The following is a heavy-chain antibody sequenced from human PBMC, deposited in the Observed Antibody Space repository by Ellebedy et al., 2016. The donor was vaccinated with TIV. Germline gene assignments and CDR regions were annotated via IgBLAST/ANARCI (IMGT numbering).Heavy chain of an antibody. V-gene: IGHV5-51*01. CDR2: IYPGDSDT. Sequence: GESLKISCKGSGYSFSSYWIGRVRQMPGKGLEWMGIIYPGDSDTRYSPSFLGQVTISANKSISTAYLQWSSLGASDTAMYYCARRAYTSSSHGIDYWGQGTLVTVSS. CDR3: ARRAYTSSSHGIDY. D-gene: IGHD6-13*01. J-gene: IGHJ4*02. CDR1: GYSFSSYW.